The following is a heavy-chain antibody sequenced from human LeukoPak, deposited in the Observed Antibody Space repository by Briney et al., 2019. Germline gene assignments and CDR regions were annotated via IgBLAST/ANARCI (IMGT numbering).Heavy chain of an antibody. Sequence: ASVKVSCKASGYTFTGYYLHWVRQAPGQGLEWMGWISPNSGGTNSAQKFQGRVTLTRDMSISTVYMELRSLTSDDTAIFYCARGRSGSYYEAFHFDYWGQGTLVTVSS. CDR1: GYTFTGYY. D-gene: IGHD3-10*01. J-gene: IGHJ4*02. CDR2: ISPNSGGT. CDR3: ARGRSGSYYEAFHFDY. V-gene: IGHV1-2*02.